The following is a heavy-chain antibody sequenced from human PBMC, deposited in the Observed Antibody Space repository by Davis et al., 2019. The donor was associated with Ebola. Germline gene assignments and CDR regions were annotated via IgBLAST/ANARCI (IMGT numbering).Heavy chain of an antibody. D-gene: IGHD3-10*02. CDR3: TTVMYGALDV. CDR2: ISGSGGST. V-gene: IGHV3-23*01. CDR1: GFTFSSYA. Sequence: GESLKISCAASGFTFSSYAMSWVRQAPGKGLEWVSAISGSGGSTYYADSVKGRFTISRDNSKNTLYLQMNSLKTEDTAVYYCTTVMYGALDVWGKGTTVTVSS. J-gene: IGHJ6*04.